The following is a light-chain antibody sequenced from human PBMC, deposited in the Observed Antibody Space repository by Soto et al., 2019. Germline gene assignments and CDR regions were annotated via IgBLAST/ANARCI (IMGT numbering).Light chain of an antibody. CDR2: DVN. CDR3: NSMPRSRSSRFV. Sequence: QSALTQPASVSGSPGQSITISCTGTSSDIGGYEYVSWYQQYPGKAPKLMIYDVNNRPSGVSTRFSGSKSGNTASLTISGLKVGYEGGYYGNSMPRSRSSRFVFGTGTKLTVL. CDR1: SSDIGGYEY. V-gene: IGLV2-14*01. J-gene: IGLJ1*01.